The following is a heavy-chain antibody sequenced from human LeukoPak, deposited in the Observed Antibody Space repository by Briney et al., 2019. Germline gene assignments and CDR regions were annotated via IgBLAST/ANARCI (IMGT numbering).Heavy chain of an antibody. CDR1: GFTFTRSA. CDR3: AKHLGSQPFLYYYMDV. D-gene: IGHD6-13*01. V-gene: IGHV3-23*01. Sequence: GGSLRLSCEASGFTFTRSAMTWVRQAPGKGLDWVSTNADSVKGRFTISRDNSKNTLYLQMNRLRSEDTALYYCAKHLGSQPFLYYYMDVWGEGTAVIVSS. J-gene: IGHJ6*03.